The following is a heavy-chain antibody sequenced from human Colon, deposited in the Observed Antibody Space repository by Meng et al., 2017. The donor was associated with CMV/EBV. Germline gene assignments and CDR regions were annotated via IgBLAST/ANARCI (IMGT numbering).Heavy chain of an antibody. Sequence: GGSLRLSCAASGLTFNGHGIHWVRQAPGKGLEWVAFIGSDGSTKKYVDSVKGRVTISRDNSKNKMWLQMDSLRPEATAVYYCAREGYSNFDYWGQGTLVTVSS. CDR2: IGSDGSTK. CDR1: GLTFNGHG. D-gene: IGHD4-11*01. CDR3: AREGYSNFDY. V-gene: IGHV3-30*02. J-gene: IGHJ4*02.